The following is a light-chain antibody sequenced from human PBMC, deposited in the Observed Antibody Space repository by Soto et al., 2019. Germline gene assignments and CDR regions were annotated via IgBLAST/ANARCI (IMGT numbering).Light chain of an antibody. CDR1: QSISSSY. CDR2: GAS. V-gene: IGKV3-20*01. J-gene: IGKJ3*01. CDR3: QQYGNSPFT. Sequence: EIVLTQSPGTLSLSPGERVTLSCRASQSISSSYLAWYQQKPGQAPRLLIFGASSRATDIPDRFSGSGSETDFTLTISRLEPEDFAVYYCQQYGNSPFTFGPGTKVDIK.